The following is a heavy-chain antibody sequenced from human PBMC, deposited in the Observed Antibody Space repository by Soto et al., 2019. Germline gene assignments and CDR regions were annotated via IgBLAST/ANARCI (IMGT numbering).Heavy chain of an antibody. D-gene: IGHD1-1*01. CDR3: TRGPRSTSTGTGAF. J-gene: IGHJ4*02. CDR1: GLTVSSSY. V-gene: IGHV3-53*01. Sequence: GGSLRLSCAASGLTVSSSYMSWVRQAPGKGLQWVSVIYSAGSTYYADSVKGRFTISRDNAKNTLYLQMNALRVEDTAVYYCTRGPRSTSTGTGAFWGQGTLVTVSS. CDR2: IYSAGST.